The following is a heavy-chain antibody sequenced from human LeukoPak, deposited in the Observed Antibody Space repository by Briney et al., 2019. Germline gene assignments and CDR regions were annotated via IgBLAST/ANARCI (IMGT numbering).Heavy chain of an antibody. J-gene: IGHJ3*02. Sequence: GRSLRLSCAASGFTFSSYGMHWVRQAPGKGLEWVAVISYDGSNKYYADSVKGRFTISRDNAKNSLYLQMNSLRAEDTAVYYCARVQLFGEIDDAFDIWGQGTMVTVSS. CDR1: GFTFSSYG. V-gene: IGHV3-30*12. D-gene: IGHD3-16*01. CDR2: ISYDGSNK. CDR3: ARVQLFGEIDDAFDI.